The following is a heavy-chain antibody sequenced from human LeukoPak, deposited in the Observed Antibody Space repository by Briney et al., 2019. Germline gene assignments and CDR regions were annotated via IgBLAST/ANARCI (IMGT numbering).Heavy chain of an antibody. V-gene: IGHV1-18*01. D-gene: IGHD7-27*01. CDR2: ISAHSNKT. J-gene: IGHJ3*02. CDR3: TRQLGIGAFDM. CDR1: GYTFTSYG. Sequence: GASVKVSCKASGYTFTSYGISWVRQAPGQGLEWMGWISAHSNKTTYAQQFQGRVTMTTDTSTSTAYMELRSLTPDDTAVYYCTRQLGIGAFDMWGQGTMVTVSS.